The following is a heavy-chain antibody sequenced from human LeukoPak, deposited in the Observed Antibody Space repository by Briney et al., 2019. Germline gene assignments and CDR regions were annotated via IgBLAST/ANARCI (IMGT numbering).Heavy chain of an antibody. V-gene: IGHV3-30*18. J-gene: IGHJ4*02. CDR1: GFTFSNFW. CDR2: ISYDGSNK. D-gene: IGHD1-26*01. Sequence: GGSLRLSCAASGFTFSNFWMHWVRQAPGKGLEWVAVISYDGSNKYYADSVKGRFTISRDNSKNTLYLQMNSLRAEDTAVYYCAKLPLKGELLPFDYWGQGALVTVSS. CDR3: AKLPLKGELLPFDY.